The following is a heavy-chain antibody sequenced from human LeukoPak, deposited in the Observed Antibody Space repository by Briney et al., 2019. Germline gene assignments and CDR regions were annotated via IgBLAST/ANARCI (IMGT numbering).Heavy chain of an antibody. CDR3: GKYLQTTVGANDY. D-gene: IGHD1-26*01. CDR1: GFTFSSYP. J-gene: IGHJ4*02. Sequence: GGSLRLSCAASGFTFSSYPMNWVRQAPGKGLEWVSVISGSGGATFYGDSVQGRFTISRDNSRDTLYLQMNSLTAEDTAVYYCGKYLQTTVGANDYWGQGTLVTASS. V-gene: IGHV3-23*01. CDR2: ISGSGGAT.